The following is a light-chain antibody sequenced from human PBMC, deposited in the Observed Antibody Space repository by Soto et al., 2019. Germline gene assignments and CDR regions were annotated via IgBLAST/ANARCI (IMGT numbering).Light chain of an antibody. CDR1: QSITDW. CDR2: KAS. CDR3: QQSFNTLT. J-gene: IGKJ4*01. V-gene: IGKV1-5*03. Sequence: DIQMTQSPSTLSASVGDRVTITCRASQSITDWLAWYQQKPGKAPKFLIYKASNLEGGVPPRFSGSGSGTDFTLTISSLQPEDFATYYCQQSFNTLTFGGGTKVEIE.